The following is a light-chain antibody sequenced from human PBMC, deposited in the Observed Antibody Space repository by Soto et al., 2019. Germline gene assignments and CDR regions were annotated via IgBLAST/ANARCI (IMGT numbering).Light chain of an antibody. CDR1: QSVTSSY. Sequence: EIVLTQSPGTLSLSPGERATLSCRASQSVTSSYLAWYQQKPGQAPRLLIYGASTRATGIPDRFSGSGSGTDFTLTISRLEPADFAVYFCQQSSNSPNTFGQGTKLEIK. V-gene: IGKV3-20*01. CDR2: GAS. CDR3: QQSSNSPNT. J-gene: IGKJ2*01.